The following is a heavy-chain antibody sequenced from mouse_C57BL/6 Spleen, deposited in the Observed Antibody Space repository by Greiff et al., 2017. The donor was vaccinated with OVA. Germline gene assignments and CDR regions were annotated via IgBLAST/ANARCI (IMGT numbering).Heavy chain of an antibody. CDR1: GYTFTSYG. D-gene: IGHD1-1*01. V-gene: IGHV1-81*01. Sequence: VQGVESGAELARPGASVKLSCKASGYTFTSYGISWVKQRTGQGLEWIGEIYPRSGNTYYNEKFKGKATLTADKSSSTAYMELRSLTSEDSAVYFCARSESSYDYTMDYWGQGTSVTVSS. J-gene: IGHJ4*01. CDR2: IYPRSGNT. CDR3: ARSESSYDYTMDY.